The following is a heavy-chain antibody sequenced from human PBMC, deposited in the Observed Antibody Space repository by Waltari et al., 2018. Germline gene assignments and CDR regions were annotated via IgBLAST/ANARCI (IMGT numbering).Heavy chain of an antibody. V-gene: IGHV4-34*01. CDR2: INRDGSN. CDR3: ARVGDYHGSGRFGLDV. J-gene: IGHJ6*02. D-gene: IGHD3-10*01. CDR1: GGSFGGYF. Sequence: QVQLQQWGAGLLKPSETLSLTCAVYGGSFGGYFWRWIRQSPGKGLEWIGQINRDGSNKFNPSLKSRVAMSVDTIKSQISLRLSSVTAADAAVYYCARVGDYHGSGRFGLDVWGQGTRVTVSS.